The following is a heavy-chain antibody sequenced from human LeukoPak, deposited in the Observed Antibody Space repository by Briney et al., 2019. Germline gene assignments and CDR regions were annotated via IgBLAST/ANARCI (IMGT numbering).Heavy chain of an antibody. D-gene: IGHD6-13*01. CDR2: IIPIFGTA. CDR1: GGTFSSYA. CDR3: ARRWGGSSSWYWNWFDP. Sequence: GASVKVSCKASGGTFSSYAISWVRQAPGQGREWMGGIIPIFGTANYAQKFQGRVTITADESTSTAYMELSSLRSEDTAVYYCARRWGGSSSWYWNWFDPWGQGTLVTVSS. J-gene: IGHJ5*02. V-gene: IGHV1-69*01.